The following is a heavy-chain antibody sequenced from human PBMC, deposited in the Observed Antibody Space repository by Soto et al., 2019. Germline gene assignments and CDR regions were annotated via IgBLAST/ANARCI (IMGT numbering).Heavy chain of an antibody. CDR3: ARDKGKRWFGELLPYYFDY. V-gene: IGHV4-39*07. J-gene: IGHJ4*02. Sequence: SGTLSLTCPVSSASIGSSDFTWGWIRQPPGKGLEWIGSIYYSGTTYYNPSLNSRVTVSVDTSKNQFSPKLSSVTAADTAVYYCARDKGKRWFGELLPYYFDYWGQGTLVTVSS. D-gene: IGHD3-10*01. CDR2: IYYSGTT. CDR1: SASIGSSDFT.